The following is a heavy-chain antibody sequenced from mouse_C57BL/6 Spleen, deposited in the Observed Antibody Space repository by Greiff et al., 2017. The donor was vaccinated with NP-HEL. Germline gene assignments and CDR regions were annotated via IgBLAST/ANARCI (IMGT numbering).Heavy chain of an antibody. Sequence: EVMLVESGGGLVKPGGSLKLSCAASGFTFSDYGMHWVRQAPEKGLEWVAYISSGSSTIYYADTVKGRFTISRDNAKNTLSLQMTSLRSEDTAMYYCARDYYGSSYHDYRGQGTTLTVSS. CDR1: GFTFSDYG. D-gene: IGHD1-1*01. CDR3: ARDYYGSSYHDY. CDR2: ISSGSSTI. J-gene: IGHJ2*01. V-gene: IGHV5-17*01.